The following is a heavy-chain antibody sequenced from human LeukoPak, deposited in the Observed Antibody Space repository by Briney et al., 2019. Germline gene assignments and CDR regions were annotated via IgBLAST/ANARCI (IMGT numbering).Heavy chain of an antibody. Sequence: SETLSLTCTVSGVSISSHYWSWIRQSPGKGLEWIGYIFNRGSTNYSPSLNSRVTMSVDASKNQFSLKLSSVTAADTAVYYCARDTAIFEYWGQGTLVSVSS. CDR3: ARDTAIFEY. D-gene: IGHD5-18*01. CDR1: GVSISSHY. CDR2: IFNRGST. J-gene: IGHJ4*02. V-gene: IGHV4-59*11.